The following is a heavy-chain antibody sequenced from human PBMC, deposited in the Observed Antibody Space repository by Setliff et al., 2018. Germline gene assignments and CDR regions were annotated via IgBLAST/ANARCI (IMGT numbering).Heavy chain of an antibody. Sequence: SETLSLTCAVYGGSFSGRYWSWIRQPPGKGLEWIGEIDHRGNTNYNPSLRSRLTVLVDTSKNQVSLEVKSVTAADTAVYYCARRGVLIIPDAFDVWGQGTVVTVSS. CDR2: IDHRGNT. D-gene: IGHD3-3*01. V-gene: IGHV4-34*01. CDR3: ARRGVLIIPDAFDV. J-gene: IGHJ3*01. CDR1: GGSFSGRY.